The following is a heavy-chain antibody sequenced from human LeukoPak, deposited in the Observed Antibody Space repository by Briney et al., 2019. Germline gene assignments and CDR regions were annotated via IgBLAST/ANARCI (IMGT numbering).Heavy chain of an antibody. D-gene: IGHD6-13*01. Sequence: SETLSLTCAVYGGSFIRYSSSWIPQPPGKGLEWIGEINHSGSTNYNPSLKGRVTISVDTSKNQFSLKLRSVTAADTAVYYCARVVGKYSSSWYYWGQGTLVTVSS. CDR2: INHSGST. CDR1: GGSFIRYS. CDR3: ARVVGKYSSSWYY. J-gene: IGHJ4*02. V-gene: IGHV4-34*01.